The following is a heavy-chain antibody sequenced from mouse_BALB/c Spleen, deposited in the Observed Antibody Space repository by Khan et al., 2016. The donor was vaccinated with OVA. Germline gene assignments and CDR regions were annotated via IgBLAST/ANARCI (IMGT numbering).Heavy chain of an antibody. CDR1: GYSFTSYY. Sequence: VQLQQPGPELMKPGASVKISCKASGYSFTSYYIHWVKQSHGKTLEWIGYIDPFNGGSTYNQKFNVKATLTVDKSSSTAYMHLSSLTSEDSAVYYCAEHDSTSWFTYWGQGTLVTVSA. CDR2: IDPFNGGS. D-gene: IGHD1-1*01. V-gene: IGHV1-31*01. J-gene: IGHJ3*01. CDR3: AEHDSTSWFTY.